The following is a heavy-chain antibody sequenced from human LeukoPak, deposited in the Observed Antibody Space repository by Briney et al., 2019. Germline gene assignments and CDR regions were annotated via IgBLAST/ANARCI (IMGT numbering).Heavy chain of an antibody. CDR1: GFTFSNAW. Sequence: KPGGSLSLSCGASGFTFSNAWMSWVRHAPGKGLEWVGRIKTKTDGGTTEYAAPVKGRFTISRDDSKNTLFLQMNSLKTEDTAVYYCTTDYDFWSGYHAFDIWGQGTMVTVSS. V-gene: IGHV3-15*01. CDR3: TTDYDFWSGYHAFDI. D-gene: IGHD3-3*01. J-gene: IGHJ3*02. CDR2: IKTKTDGGTT.